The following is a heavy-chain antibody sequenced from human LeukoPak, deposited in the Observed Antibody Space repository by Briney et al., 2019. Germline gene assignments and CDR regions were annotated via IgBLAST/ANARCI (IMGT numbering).Heavy chain of an antibody. J-gene: IGHJ3*02. V-gene: IGHV4-59*01. CDR1: GGSISSYY. D-gene: IGHD2-21*02. Sequence: SETLSLTCTVSGGSISSYYWSWIRQPPGKGLEWIGYIYYSGSTNYNPSLKSRVTISVDTSKNQFSLKLSSVTAAGTAVYYCARARAYCGGDCSLDAFDIWGQGTMVTVSS. CDR2: IYYSGST. CDR3: ARARAYCGGDCSLDAFDI.